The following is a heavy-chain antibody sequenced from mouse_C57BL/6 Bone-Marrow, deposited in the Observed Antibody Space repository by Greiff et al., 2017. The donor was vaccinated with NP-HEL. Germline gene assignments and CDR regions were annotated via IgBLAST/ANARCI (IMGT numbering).Heavy chain of an antibody. CDR3: TKGGSSYVRYFDV. CDR1: GFNIKDYY. D-gene: IGHD1-1*01. CDR2: IDPEDGDT. Sequence: VHVKQSGAELVRPGASVKLSCTASGFNIKDYYMHWVKQRPEQGLEWIGRIDPEDGDTEYAPKFQGKATMTADTSSNTAYLQLSSLTSEDTAVYYCTKGGSSYVRYFDVWGTGTTVTVSS. V-gene: IGHV14-1*01. J-gene: IGHJ1*03.